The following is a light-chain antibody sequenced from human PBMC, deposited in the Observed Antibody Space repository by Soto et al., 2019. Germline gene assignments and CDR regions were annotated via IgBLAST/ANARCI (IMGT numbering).Light chain of an antibody. CDR1: SSDVGSYNL. V-gene: IGLV2-23*01. CDR2: EGS. CDR3: CSYAGTSSWV. Sequence: QSALTQPASVSGSLGQSITISCSGSSSDVGSYNLVSWYQQHPGKAPKLIIYEGSKRPSGVSNRFSGSKSGSSASLTISGLQAEDEGDYYCCSYAGTSSWVFGGGTKVTVL. J-gene: IGLJ2*01.